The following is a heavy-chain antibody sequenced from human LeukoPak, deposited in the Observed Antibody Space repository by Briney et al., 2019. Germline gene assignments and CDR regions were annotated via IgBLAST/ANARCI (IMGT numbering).Heavy chain of an antibody. CDR2: VSSSSYI. CDR3: ARDTYDYVWGSYPVDY. CDR1: GFTFSSYS. J-gene: IGHJ4*02. V-gene: IGHV3-21*01. Sequence: GGSLRLSCAASGFTFSSYSMNWVRQAPGKGLEWVSSVSSSSYIYYADSVKGRFTISRDNAKNSLYLQMNSLRAEDTAVYYCARDTYDYVWGSYPVDYWGQGTLVTVSS. D-gene: IGHD3-16*02.